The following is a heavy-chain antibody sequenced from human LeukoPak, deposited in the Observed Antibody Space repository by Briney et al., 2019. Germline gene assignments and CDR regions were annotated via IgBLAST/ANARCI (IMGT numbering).Heavy chain of an antibody. Sequence: ASVKVSCKASGYTFTGYYMHWVRQAPGQGLEWMGWINPNSGGTNYAQKFRGRVTMTRDTSISTAYMELSRLRSDDTAVYYCGIFSGSYGARADYWGQGTLVTVSS. CDR1: GYTFTGYY. J-gene: IGHJ4*02. CDR3: GIFSGSYGARADY. D-gene: IGHD1-26*01. V-gene: IGHV1-2*02. CDR2: INPNSGGT.